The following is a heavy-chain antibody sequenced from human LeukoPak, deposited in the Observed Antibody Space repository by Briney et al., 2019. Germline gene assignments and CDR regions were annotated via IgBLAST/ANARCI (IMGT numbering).Heavy chain of an antibody. J-gene: IGHJ4*02. CDR3: ASPSGAYGDYEEFDY. Sequence: SVKVSCKASGGTFSSYAISWVRQAPGQGLEWMGRIIPIFGTANYAQKFQGRGTITTAESTSTAYMELSSLTSEDTAGYYCASPSGAYGDYEEFDYWGQGTLVTVSS. CDR2: IIPIFGTA. D-gene: IGHD4-17*01. CDR1: GGTFSSYA. V-gene: IGHV1-69*05.